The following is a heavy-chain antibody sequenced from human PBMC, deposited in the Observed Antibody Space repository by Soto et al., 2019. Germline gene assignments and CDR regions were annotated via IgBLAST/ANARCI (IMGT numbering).Heavy chain of an antibody. CDR1: GFTFSSYG. V-gene: IGHV3-33*01. CDR3: ARGPHIWTGYIHWYFDL. CDR2: IWYDGSYK. Sequence: GGSLRLSCAASGFTFSSYGMHWVRQAPGKGLEWVAVIWYDGSYKYYADSVKGRFTISRDNSKNTLYLQMNSLRAEDTAVYYCARGPHIWTGYIHWYFDLGGRGTLVTVSS. D-gene: IGHD3-9*01. J-gene: IGHJ2*01.